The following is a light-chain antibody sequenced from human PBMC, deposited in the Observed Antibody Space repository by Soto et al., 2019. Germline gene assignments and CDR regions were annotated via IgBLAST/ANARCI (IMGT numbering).Light chain of an antibody. J-gene: IGKJ1*01. CDR2: WAS. V-gene: IGKV4-1*01. Sequence: DIVMTQSPDSLAVSLGERATINSKSSQSVLYSSNNKNYLAWYQQKQGQPPTLLIYWASTRESGVPDRISGSGSGTDFTLTISSLHSEDVAVYYRQKYYSTACTLGQGTKV. CDR1: QSVLYSSNNKNY. CDR3: QKYYSTACT.